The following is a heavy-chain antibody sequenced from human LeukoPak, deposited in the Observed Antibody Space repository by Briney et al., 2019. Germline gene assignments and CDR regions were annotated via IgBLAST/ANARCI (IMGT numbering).Heavy chain of an antibody. D-gene: IGHD6-19*01. Sequence: VSVKVSCKASGYTFTSYDINWVRQATGQGLEWMGWMNPNSGNTGYAQQFQGRVTMTRNTSISTAYMELSSLRSEDTAVYYCARGPYGAVAGTFGDLDYWGQGTLVTVSS. CDR2: MNPNSGNT. CDR1: GYTFTSYD. V-gene: IGHV1-8*01. CDR3: ARGPYGAVAGTFGDLDY. J-gene: IGHJ4*02.